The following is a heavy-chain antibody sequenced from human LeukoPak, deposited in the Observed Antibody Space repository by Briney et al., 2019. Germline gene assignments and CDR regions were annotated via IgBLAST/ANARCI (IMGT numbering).Heavy chain of an antibody. V-gene: IGHV3-20*04. CDR1: GFTFDDYG. CDR2: INWNGGST. D-gene: IGHD1-1*01. J-gene: IGHJ6*03. CDR3: ARNQPGTQLERGGFYYYYYYMDV. Sequence: GGSLRLSCAASGFTFDDYGMSWVRQAPGKGLEWVSGINWNGGSTGYADSVKGRFTISRDNAKNSLYLQMNSLRAEDTALYYCARNQPGTQLERGGFYYYYYYMDVWGKGTTVTVSS.